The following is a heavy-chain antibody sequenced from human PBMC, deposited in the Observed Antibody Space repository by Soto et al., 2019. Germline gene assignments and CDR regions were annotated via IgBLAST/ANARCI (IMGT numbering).Heavy chain of an antibody. J-gene: IGHJ4*02. CDR2: VTPNSGGT. Sequence: QVQMVQSGAEVKKPGASVKVSCKASGYTFQTYDIIWVRQATGQGLEWMGWVTPNSGGTVYAQKFQGRVTMTRDTPISTAYMELSSLRSDDTALYYNPTHQYQQQLVNWGQGTLVTVSS. V-gene: IGHV1-8*02. D-gene: IGHD1-1*01. CDR3: PTHQYQQQLVN. CDR1: GYTFQTYD.